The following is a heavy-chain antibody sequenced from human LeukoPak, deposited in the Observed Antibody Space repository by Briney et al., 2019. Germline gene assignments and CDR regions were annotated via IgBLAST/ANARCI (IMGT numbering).Heavy chain of an antibody. CDR3: AKHQYSGSYYLLDY. D-gene: IGHD1-26*01. V-gene: IGHV3-30*18. CDR1: GFTFSSYG. CDR2: ISYDGSNK. Sequence: GGSLRLSCAASGFTFSSYGMHWVRQAPGKGLEWVAVISYDGSNKYYADSVKGRFTISRDNSKNTLYLQMNSLRAEDTAVYYCAKHQYSGSYYLLDYWGQGTLVTVS. J-gene: IGHJ4*02.